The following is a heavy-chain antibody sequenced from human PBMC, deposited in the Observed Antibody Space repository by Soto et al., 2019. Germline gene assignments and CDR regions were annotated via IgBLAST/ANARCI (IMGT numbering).Heavy chain of an antibody. CDR2: ISYDGSTT. D-gene: IGHD1-26*01. CDR1: GFTFSSYG. CDR3: AKGEQGALRPPFDF. Sequence: QVQLVESGGCVVQPGRSLRLACAASGFTFSSYGMHWVRQAPGQGLEWVAVISYDGSTTYYADSVKGRCTISRDDSKNTLDLQMNSLRAEDTVVYYCAKGEQGALRPPFDFWGHETMVSVST. V-gene: IGHV3-30*18. J-gene: IGHJ4*01.